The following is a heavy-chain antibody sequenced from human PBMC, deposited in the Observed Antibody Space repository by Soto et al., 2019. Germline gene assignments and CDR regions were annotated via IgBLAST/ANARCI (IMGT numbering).Heavy chain of an antibody. CDR3: ARFNWYFDL. V-gene: IGHV4-59*08. CDR1: GGSISSYY. J-gene: IGHJ2*01. Sequence: QVQLQESGPGLVKPSETLSLTCTVSGGSISSYYWSWIRQPPGKGLEWIGYIYYSGSTNYNPSLTSRVPISVDTSKIQFSLKLSSVTAADTAVYYCARFNWYFDLWGRGTLVTVSS. CDR2: IYYSGST.